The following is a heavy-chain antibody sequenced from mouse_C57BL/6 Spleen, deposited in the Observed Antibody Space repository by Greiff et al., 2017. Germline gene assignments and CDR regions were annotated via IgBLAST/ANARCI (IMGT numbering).Heavy chain of an antibody. CDR3: ARYDSYCYGSTYFDY. Sequence: EVMLVESGGGLVQPGGSLSLSCAASGFTFTDYYMSWVRQPPGKALEWLGFISNKANGYTTEYSASVKGRFTISRDNSQSILYLQKNALEAEDSTTYYCARYDSYCYGSTYFDYWRQGTTRTVSS. CDR1: GFTFTDYY. D-gene: IGHD1-1*01. V-gene: IGHV7-3*01. J-gene: IGHJ2*01. CDR2: ISNKANGYTT.